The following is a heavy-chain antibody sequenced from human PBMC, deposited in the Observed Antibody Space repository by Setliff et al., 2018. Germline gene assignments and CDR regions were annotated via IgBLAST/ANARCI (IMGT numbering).Heavy chain of an antibody. V-gene: IGHV1-69*13. D-gene: IGHD4-17*01. CDR3: ARDSYGDNLPYNWFAP. CDR1: GGTFSNIG. CDR2: IIPLFGTT. J-gene: IGHJ5*02. Sequence: ASVKVSCKASGGTFSNIGISWVRQAPGQGLEWMGGIIPLFGTTNYAQEFQGRLTITADESTSTAYMELNSLRSEDTAIYYCARDSYGDNLPYNWFAPWGQGTLVTVSS.